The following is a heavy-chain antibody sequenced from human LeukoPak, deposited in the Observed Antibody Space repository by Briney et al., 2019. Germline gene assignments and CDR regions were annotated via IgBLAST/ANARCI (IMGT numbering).Heavy chain of an antibody. J-gene: IGHJ4*02. D-gene: IGHD6-13*01. CDR1: GGSFSGYY. CDR3: AGRSWLFDY. V-gene: IGHV4-34*01. CDR2: INHSGST. Sequence: SETLSLTCAVYGGSFSGYYWSWIRQPPGKGLEWIGEINHSGSTNYNPSLKSRVTISVDTSKNQFSLKLSSVTAADTAVYYCAGRSWLFDYWGQGTLVTVSS.